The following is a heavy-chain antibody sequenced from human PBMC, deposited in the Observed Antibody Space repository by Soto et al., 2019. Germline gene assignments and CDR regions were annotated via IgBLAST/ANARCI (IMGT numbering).Heavy chain of an antibody. Sequence: ASVKVSCKASGYTFTSYGISWARQAPGQGLEWMGWISAYNGNTNYTQKLQGRVTMTTDTSTSTAYMELRSLRSDDTAVYYCARGYCSSTSCYRYGMDVWGQGTTVTVSS. D-gene: IGHD2-2*01. CDR2: ISAYNGNT. V-gene: IGHV1-18*04. CDR1: GYTFTSYG. J-gene: IGHJ6*02. CDR3: ARGYCSSTSCYRYGMDV.